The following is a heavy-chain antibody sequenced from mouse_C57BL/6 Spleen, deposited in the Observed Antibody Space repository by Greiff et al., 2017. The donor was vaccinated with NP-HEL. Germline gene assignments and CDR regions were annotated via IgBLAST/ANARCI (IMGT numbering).Heavy chain of an antibody. CDR2: INPSNGGT. CDR3: ATPHGSSLTWFAY. J-gene: IGHJ3*01. CDR1: GYTFTSYW. Sequence: VQLHQSGTELVKPGASVKLSCKASGYTFTSYWMHWVKQRPGQGLEWIGNINPSNGGTNYNEKFKSKATLTVDKSSSTAYMQLSSLTSEDSAVYYCATPHGSSLTWFAYWGQGTLVTVSA. D-gene: IGHD1-1*01. V-gene: IGHV1-53*01.